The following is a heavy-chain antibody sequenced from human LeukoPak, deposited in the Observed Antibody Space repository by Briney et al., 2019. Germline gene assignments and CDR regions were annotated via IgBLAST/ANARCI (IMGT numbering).Heavy chain of an antibody. CDR2: ISGSGGGT. J-gene: IGHJ3*02. V-gene: IGHV3-23*01. CDR3: SRDDSYGYLEFGAFDI. Sequence: PGGSLRLSCAASVFTFSSYAMSWVRPAPGEGLEWVSAISGSGGGTYYVDSVRGGFALSREKTTKTLYMQMNRLRAEHTHVYYFSRDDSYGYLEFGAFDIWGERTMVTVSS. CDR1: VFTFSSYA. D-gene: IGHD5-18*01.